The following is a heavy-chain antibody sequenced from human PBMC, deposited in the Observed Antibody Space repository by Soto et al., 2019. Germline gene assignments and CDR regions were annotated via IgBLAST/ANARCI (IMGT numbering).Heavy chain of an antibody. V-gene: IGHV3-33*01. J-gene: IGHJ6*03. CDR1: GFTFSSFG. Sequence: GGSLRLSCAASGFTFSSFGMHRVRQAPGKGLEWVAVIWYDGSNKYYADSVKGRFTISRDNSKNTLYLQMNSLRAEDTAVYYCARVGGYDLTGDSRNVYYYYYYMDVWGKGTTVTVSS. CDR2: IWYDGSNK. D-gene: IGHD5-12*01. CDR3: ARVGGYDLTGDSRNVYYYYYYMDV.